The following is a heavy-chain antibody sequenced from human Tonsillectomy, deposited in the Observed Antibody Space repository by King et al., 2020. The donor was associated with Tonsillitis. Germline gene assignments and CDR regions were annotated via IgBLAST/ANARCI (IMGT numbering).Heavy chain of an antibody. CDR2: IYYNGST. CDR3: ARQVILDSYLDD. CDR1: GGSLSSSSYY. Sequence: LQLQESGPGLVKPSETLSLTCTVSGGSLSSSSYYWGWIRQPPGKGLEWIGSIYYNGSTYYNPSLKSRVTLSVETSKNQLSLKLSSVTAADTAVYYCARQVILDSYLDDWGQGTLVTVSS. V-gene: IGHV4-39*01. D-gene: IGHD3/OR15-3a*01. J-gene: IGHJ4*02.